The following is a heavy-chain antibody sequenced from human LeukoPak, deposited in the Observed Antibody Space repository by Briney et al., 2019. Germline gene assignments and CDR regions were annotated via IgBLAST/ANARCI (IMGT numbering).Heavy chain of an antibody. CDR3: ARRVIMSATGVPDTWLDP. V-gene: IGHV4-4*07. J-gene: IGHJ5*02. D-gene: IGHD2-8*02. CDR2: IYISGST. CDR1: GGSISSYY. Sequence: SETLSLICTVSGGSISSYYWSWIRQPAGKGLEWIGRIYISGSTNYNPSLKSRVTMSVDTSKNQFSLKLSSVTAADTAVYYCARRVIMSATGVPDTWLDPWGQGILVTVSS.